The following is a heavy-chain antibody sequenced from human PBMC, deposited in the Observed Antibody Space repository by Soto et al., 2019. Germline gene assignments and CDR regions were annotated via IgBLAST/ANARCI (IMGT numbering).Heavy chain of an antibody. J-gene: IGHJ6*02. CDR2: ITTAATRYI. CDR1: GFPFSSYT. V-gene: IGHV3-21*02. Sequence: EVQLVESGGSLVNPGGSLRLSCSASGFPFSSYTMYWVRQAPGKGLEWVSSITTAATRYIFYADSVKGRFTISRDNANNILYLQMNNVRVEDTAVYYCARDDPIFGAIPRMDIWGQGTTVTVSS. CDR3: ARDDPIFGAIPRMDI. D-gene: IGHD3-3*01.